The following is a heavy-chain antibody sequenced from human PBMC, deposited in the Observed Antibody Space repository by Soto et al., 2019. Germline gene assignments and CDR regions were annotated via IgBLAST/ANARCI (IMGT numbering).Heavy chain of an antibody. CDR1: GDSISSGNKY. J-gene: IGHJ6*02. CDR2: IFSSGTT. D-gene: IGHD3-16*01. Sequence: SETLSLTCTVSGDSISSGNKYWSWIRQAPGKGLEWIGYIFSSGTTYYNPSLKSRLTMSLDTSQNQFSLRLASVTDADSAVYYCARVPSPFDYYYAMDVWGQGXTVTVSS. CDR3: ARVPSPFDYYYAMDV. V-gene: IGHV4-30-4*01.